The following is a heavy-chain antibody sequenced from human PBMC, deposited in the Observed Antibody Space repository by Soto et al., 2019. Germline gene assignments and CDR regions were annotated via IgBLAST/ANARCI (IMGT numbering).Heavy chain of an antibody. J-gene: IGHJ4*02. CDR3: ARRGATMKNPDVDY. D-gene: IGHD5-12*01. Sequence: PGESLKISCKGSGYRFTNYWIAWVRQMPGKGLEWMGIIYPGDSDTRYSPSFQGQVTISADKSTSTAYLQWSSLKASDTAMYYCARRGATMKNPDVDYWGQGTLVTVSS. CDR2: IYPGDSDT. CDR1: GYRFTNYW. V-gene: IGHV5-51*01.